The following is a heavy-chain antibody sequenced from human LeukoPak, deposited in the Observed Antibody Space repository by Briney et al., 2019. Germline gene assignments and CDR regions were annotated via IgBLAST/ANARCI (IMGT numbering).Heavy chain of an antibody. CDR3: AREDSSGYYYVGY. Sequence: GGSLRLSCAASGFTFSSYSMNWVRQAPGKGLEWVSSISSSSSYIYYADSVKGRFTISRDNAKDSLYLQMNSLRAEDTAVYYCAREDSSGYYYVGYWGQGTLVTVSS. D-gene: IGHD3-22*01. CDR1: GFTFSSYS. V-gene: IGHV3-21*01. J-gene: IGHJ4*02. CDR2: ISSSSSYI.